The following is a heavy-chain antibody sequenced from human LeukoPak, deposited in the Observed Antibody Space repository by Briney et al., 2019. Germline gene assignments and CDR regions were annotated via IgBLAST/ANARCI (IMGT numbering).Heavy chain of an antibody. J-gene: IGHJ4*02. V-gene: IGHV3-30*03. Sequence: GRSLRLSCAASGFTFSSYGMHWVRQAPGKGLEWVAVIPYDGSNKYYADSVKGQFTISRDNSKNTLYLQMNSLRAEDTAVYYCARDYSGSYSGLGYWGQGTLVTVSS. CDR1: GFTFSSYG. CDR2: IPYDGSNK. CDR3: ARDYSGSYSGLGY. D-gene: IGHD1-26*01.